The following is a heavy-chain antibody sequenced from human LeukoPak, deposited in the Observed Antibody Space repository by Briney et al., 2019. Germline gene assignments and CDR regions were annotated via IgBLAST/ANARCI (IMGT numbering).Heavy chain of an antibody. Sequence: PGGSLRLSCAASGFTFSSYSMNWVRQAPGKGLGWVSSISSSSSYIYYADSVKGRFTISRDYAKNSLYLQMNSLRAEDTALYYCAKDACPRGSYFCWFDPWGQGTLVTVSS. V-gene: IGHV3-21*04. CDR3: AKDACPRGSYFCWFDP. CDR1: GFTFSSYS. J-gene: IGHJ5*02. CDR2: ISSSSSYI. D-gene: IGHD1-26*01.